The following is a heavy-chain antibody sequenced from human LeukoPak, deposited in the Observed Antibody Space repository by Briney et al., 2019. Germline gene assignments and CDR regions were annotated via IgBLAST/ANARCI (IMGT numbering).Heavy chain of an antibody. CDR3: AREDYYDSSGYYKNKEYFQH. V-gene: IGHV1-8*01. CDR1: GYTFTSYD. J-gene: IGHJ1*01. CDR2: MNPNSGNT. Sequence: ASVKVSCKASGYTFTSYDFNWVRQATGQGLEWMGWMNPNSGNTGYAQKFQGRVTMTRNTSISTAYMELSSLRSDDTAVYYCAREDYYDSSGYYKNKEYFQHWGQGTLVTVSS. D-gene: IGHD3-22*01.